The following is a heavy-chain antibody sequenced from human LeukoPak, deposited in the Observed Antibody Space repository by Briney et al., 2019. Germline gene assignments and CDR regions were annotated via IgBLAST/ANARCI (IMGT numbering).Heavy chain of an antibody. CDR1: GYTFTGYY. V-gene: IGHV1-2*02. Sequence: ASVKVSCKASGYTFTGYYMHWVRQAPGQGLEWMGWINPNSGGTNYAQKFQGRVTMTRDTSISTAYMELSRLRSDDTAVYYCARANHETYYYGSGSEGWFDPWGQGTLVTVSS. CDR2: INPNSGGT. J-gene: IGHJ5*02. D-gene: IGHD3-10*01. CDR3: ARANHETYYYGSGSEGWFDP.